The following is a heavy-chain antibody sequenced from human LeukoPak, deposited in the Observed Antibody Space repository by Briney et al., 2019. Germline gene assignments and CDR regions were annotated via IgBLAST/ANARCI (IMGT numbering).Heavy chain of an antibody. CDR2: INSDGYSI. V-gene: IGHV3-74*01. Sequence: GGSLRLSCAASGFTFSSYWMHWVRQAPGKGLVWVARINSDGYSISYADSVKGRFTISRDNIKNTLYLHVNSLRVEDTAIYYCARATAVAGTDQWGQGTLVTVSS. D-gene: IGHD6-19*01. CDR1: GFTFSSYW. J-gene: IGHJ4*02. CDR3: ARATAVAGTDQ.